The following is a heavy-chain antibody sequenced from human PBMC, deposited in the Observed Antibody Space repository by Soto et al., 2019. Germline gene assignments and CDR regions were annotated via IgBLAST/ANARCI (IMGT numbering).Heavy chain of an antibody. CDR3: ARQSGGYYYYGMDV. CDR1: GGSIIDYY. Sequence: SETLSLTCTVSGGSIIDYYWSWIRQPPGKGLEWIGYIYYSGTTDYSPSLKSRVTISVDTSKNQFSLKLSSVTAADSAIYYCARQSGGYYYYGMDVWGQGTKVTVSS. V-gene: IGHV4-59*08. CDR2: IYYSGTT. D-gene: IGHD2-15*01. J-gene: IGHJ6*02.